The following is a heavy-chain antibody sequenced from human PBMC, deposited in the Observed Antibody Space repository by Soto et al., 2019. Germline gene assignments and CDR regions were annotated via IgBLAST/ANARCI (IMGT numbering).Heavy chain of an antibody. V-gene: IGHV2-5*02. J-gene: IGHJ6*02. CDR1: GFSVSTSGVG. Sequence: QITLKESGPTLVKPTQTLTLTCTFSGFSVSTSGVGVAWIRQPPGKALEWLALIYWDGDERYSPFLQSRVTITKDTSKNQVVLTMTNMDPVDTATYYCAHKGGRGAGMDGWGQGTTVIVSS. CDR2: IYWDGDE. D-gene: IGHD2-15*01. CDR3: AHKGGRGAGMDG.